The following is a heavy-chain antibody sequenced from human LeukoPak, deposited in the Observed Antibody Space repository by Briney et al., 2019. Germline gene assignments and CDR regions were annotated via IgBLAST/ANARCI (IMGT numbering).Heavy chain of an antibody. CDR2: ISAYNGNT. CDR1: GYTFTSYG. D-gene: IGHD3-9*01. V-gene: IGHV1-18*01. CDR3: ARGPPYYDILTGYYAAAAFDI. Sequence: GASVKVSCKASGYTFTSYGISWVRQAPGQGLEWMGWISAYNGNTNYAQKLQGRVTMTTDKSTSTAYMELRSLRSDDTAVFYCARGPPYYDILTGYYAAAAFDIWGQGTMVTVSS. J-gene: IGHJ3*02.